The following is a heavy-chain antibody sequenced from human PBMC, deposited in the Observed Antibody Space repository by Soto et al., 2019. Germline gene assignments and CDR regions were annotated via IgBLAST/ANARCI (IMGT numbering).Heavy chain of an antibody. V-gene: IGHV1-69*13. CDR2: IIPMFGTT. J-gene: IGHJ6*02. D-gene: IGHD1-20*01. CDR1: GGIFNNYA. Sequence: GASVKVSCKASGGIFNNYAISWVRQAPGQGLEWMGGIIPMFGTTNYAQKFQGRVTITADESTSTAYMELSSLRSEDTAVYYCVPMRQSNIIGRHAVDVWGQGTTVTVSS. CDR3: VPMRQSNIIGRHAVDV.